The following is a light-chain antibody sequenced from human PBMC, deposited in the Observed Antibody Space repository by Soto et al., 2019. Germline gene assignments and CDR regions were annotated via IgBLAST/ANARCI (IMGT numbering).Light chain of an antibody. CDR1: QSITRN. CDR2: GAS. CDR3: QQRSNWSWT. J-gene: IGKJ1*01. V-gene: IGKV3-11*01. Sequence: EIVMTQSPATLSVSPGERATLPCMASQSITRNLAWYQQSPGQAPRLLIYGASTRATGIPARFSGSGSGTDFSLTISSLEPEDSAVYYCQQRSNWSWTFGQGTKVDIK.